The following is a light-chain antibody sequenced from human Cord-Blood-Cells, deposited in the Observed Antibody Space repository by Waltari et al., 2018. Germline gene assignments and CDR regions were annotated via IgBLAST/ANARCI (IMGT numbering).Light chain of an antibody. CDR2: QDS. CDR3: QAWDSSTAV. V-gene: IGLV3-1*01. Sequence: SYELTQPPSVSVSPGQTASIPCSGATLGDKYACWYQQKPGQSPVLVIYQDSKRPSGIPERFSGSNSGNTATLTISGTQAMDEADYYCQAWDSSTAVFGTGTKVTVL. CDR1: TLGDKY. J-gene: IGLJ1*01.